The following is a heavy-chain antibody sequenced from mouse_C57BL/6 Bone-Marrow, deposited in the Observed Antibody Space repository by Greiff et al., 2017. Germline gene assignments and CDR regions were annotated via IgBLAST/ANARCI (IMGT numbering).Heavy chain of an antibody. J-gene: IGHJ3*01. V-gene: IGHV1-50*01. CDR1: GYTFTSYW. D-gene: IGHD2-3*01. CDR2: IDPSDIYP. Sequence: QVQLQQPGAELVKPGASVKLSCKASGYTFTSYWMQWVKQRPGPGLEWIGKIDPSDIYPTYNQKLKGKATLTVDTSSSTAYMQLLSLTSEGSSVYYCARDGYFWFAYWGQGTLVTVSA. CDR3: ARDGYFWFAY.